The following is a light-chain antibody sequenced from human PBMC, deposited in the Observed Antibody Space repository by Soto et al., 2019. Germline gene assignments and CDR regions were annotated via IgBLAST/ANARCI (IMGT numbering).Light chain of an antibody. CDR1: QSISIW. CDR2: KAS. V-gene: IGKV1-5*03. CDR3: QQYNSYSWT. J-gene: IGKJ1*01. Sequence: DIQMTQSPSTLSASVRDRVTITCRASQSISIWLAWYQQKPGKAPKLLISKASSLESGVPSRFSGSGSGTEFTLTISSLQPDDFATYYCQQYNSYSWTFGQGTKVDIK.